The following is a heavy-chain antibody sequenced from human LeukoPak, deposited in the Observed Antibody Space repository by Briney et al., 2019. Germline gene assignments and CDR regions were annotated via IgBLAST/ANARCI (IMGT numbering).Heavy chain of an antibody. Sequence: GGSLRLSCAASGFTVSSNEMSWVRQAPGKGLEWVSSISGDSTYYADSMKGRFTISRDNSKNTLHLQMSSLRAEDTAVYYCAKGPLDIIHGTHYFDYWGQGTLVTVSS. CDR2: ISGDST. CDR1: GFTVSSNE. CDR3: AKGPLDIIHGTHYFDY. J-gene: IGHJ4*02. V-gene: IGHV3-38-3*01. D-gene: IGHD1-14*01.